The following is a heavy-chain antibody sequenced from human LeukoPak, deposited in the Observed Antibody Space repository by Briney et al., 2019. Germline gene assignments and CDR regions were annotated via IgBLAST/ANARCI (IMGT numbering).Heavy chain of an antibody. Sequence: ASVKVSCKASGYTFTSYGMNWVRQAPGQGLEWMGWINTNTGNPTYAKGFTGRFVFSLDTSVSTAYLQISSLKAEDTAVYYCAKAAATNYYYYYYMDVWGKGTTVTISS. V-gene: IGHV7-4-1*02. D-gene: IGHD6-13*01. CDR1: GYTFTSYG. CDR2: INTNTGNP. CDR3: AKAAATNYYYYYYMDV. J-gene: IGHJ6*03.